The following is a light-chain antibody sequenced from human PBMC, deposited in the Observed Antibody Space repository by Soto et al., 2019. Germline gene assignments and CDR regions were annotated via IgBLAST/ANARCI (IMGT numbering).Light chain of an antibody. CDR2: GAS. J-gene: IGKJ1*01. CDR1: QTINSNY. Sequence: EIVLTQSPGTLSFSPGERATVSCRASQTINSNYLVWFQQKPGQAPRLLIYGASSRATGIPDRFSGSGSGTDFTLTISSLEPEDFAVYYCQQCDRSPWTFGQGTKVDIK. CDR3: QQCDRSPWT. V-gene: IGKV3-20*01.